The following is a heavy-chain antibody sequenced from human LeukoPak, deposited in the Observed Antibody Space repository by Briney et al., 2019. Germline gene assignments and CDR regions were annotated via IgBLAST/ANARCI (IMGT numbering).Heavy chain of an antibody. V-gene: IGHV3-48*03. Sequence: QSGGSLRLSCAASGFTFSSYEMNWVRQAPGKGLEWVSYISSSGSTIYYADSVKGRFTISRDNAKNSLYLQMNSLRAEDTAVYYCASEPGQDSSGYYYFDYWGQGTLVTVSS. J-gene: IGHJ4*02. CDR2: ISSSGSTI. CDR1: GFTFSSYE. D-gene: IGHD3-22*01. CDR3: ASEPGQDSSGYYYFDY.